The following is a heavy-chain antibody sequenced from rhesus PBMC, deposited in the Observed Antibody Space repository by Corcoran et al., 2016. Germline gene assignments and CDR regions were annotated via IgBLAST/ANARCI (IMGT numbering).Heavy chain of an antibody. CDR1: GGPISSNY. D-gene: IGHD3-16*01. V-gene: IGHV4-160*01. Sequence: QVQLQESGPGLVKPSETLSLTCAVSGGPISSNYWSWIRQPPGTGLEWIGRIFGSGGSTDYNPSLKSRVTISTDTSKNQFSLKLSSVTAADTAVYYCARDRGYSGSYYSPMGYWGQGVLVTVSS. CDR2: IFGSGGST. CDR3: ARDRGYSGSYYSPMGY. J-gene: IGHJ4*01.